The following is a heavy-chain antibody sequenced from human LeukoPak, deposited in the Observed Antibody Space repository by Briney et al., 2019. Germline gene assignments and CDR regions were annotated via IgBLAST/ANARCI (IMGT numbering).Heavy chain of an antibody. D-gene: IGHD2-2*01. V-gene: IGHV4-59*01. CDR1: GGSISSYY. Sequence: SETLSLTCTVSGGSISSYYWSWIRQPPGKGLEWIGYINYSGSTNYIPSLKSRVTMSVDTSKNQFSLKLSSVIAADTAVYYCARCSNPAANNYYYYYGMDVWGQGTTVTVCS. J-gene: IGHJ6*02. CDR3: ARCSNPAANNYYYYYGMDV. CDR2: INYSGST.